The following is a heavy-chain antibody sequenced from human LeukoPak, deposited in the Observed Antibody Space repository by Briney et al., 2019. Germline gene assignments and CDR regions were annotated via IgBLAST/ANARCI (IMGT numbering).Heavy chain of an antibody. CDR1: GYSISSNNW. Sequence: SDTLSLTCAVSGYSISSNNWWGWIRQPPGKGLEWIGNIYYSGTSYYTPSLKSRVTMSIVTSKNQFSLKVTSVTAVDTAVYYCARTYCTSTSCYVDYWGQGTLVTVSS. CDR3: ARTYCTSTSCYVDY. V-gene: IGHV4-28*01. J-gene: IGHJ4*02. D-gene: IGHD2-2*01. CDR2: IYYSGTS.